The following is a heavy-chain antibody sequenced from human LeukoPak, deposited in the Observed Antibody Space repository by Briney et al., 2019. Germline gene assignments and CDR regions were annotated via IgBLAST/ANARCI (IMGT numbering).Heavy chain of an antibody. V-gene: IGHV4-59*08. CDR2: IHYSGST. CDR1: GGSISSYY. J-gene: IGHJ4*02. CDR3: ARQAYDFWSGYSRPHFDY. Sequence: PSETLSLTCTVSGGSISSYYWSWIRQPPGKGLEWIGYIHYSGSTKYNPSLKSRVTISVDTSKNQFSLKLSSVTAADTAVYYCARQAYDFWSGYSRPHFDYWGQGTLVTVSS. D-gene: IGHD3-3*01.